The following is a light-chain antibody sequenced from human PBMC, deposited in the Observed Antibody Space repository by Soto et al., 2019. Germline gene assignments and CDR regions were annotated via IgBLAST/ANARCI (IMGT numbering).Light chain of an antibody. CDR1: QSVGSY. V-gene: IGKV3-11*01. CDR2: DGS. J-gene: IGKJ3*01. CDR3: QQRSNWLIS. Sequence: EIVLTQSPATLSLSPGERATLSCRASQSVGSYLAWYQQKPGQAPRLLIYDGSHRAAGIPSRFSGSGSGTDFTLTISGLELEDFAVYYCQQRSNWLISFGPGTKVDIK.